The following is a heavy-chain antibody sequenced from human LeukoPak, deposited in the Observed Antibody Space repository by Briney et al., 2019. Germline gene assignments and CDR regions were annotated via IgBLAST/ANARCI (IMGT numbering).Heavy chain of an antibody. CDR1: GGSISSSSYY. CDR3: ARAAAGLDY. D-gene: IGHD6-13*01. J-gene: IGHJ4*02. Sequence: SETLSLTCTVSGGSISSSSYYWGWIRQRPGKGLEWIGSIYYSGSTYYNPSLKSRVTISVDTSKNQFSLKLSSVTAADTAVYYCARAAAGLDYWGQGTLVTVSS. V-gene: IGHV4-39*07. CDR2: IYYSGST.